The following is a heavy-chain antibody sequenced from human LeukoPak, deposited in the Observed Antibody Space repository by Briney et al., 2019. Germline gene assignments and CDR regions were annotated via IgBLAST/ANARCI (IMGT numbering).Heavy chain of an antibody. CDR2: TYYRSKWYN. CDR3: ARDLDGFDS. Sequence: SQTLSLTCAISGTVSAWNWIRQSPSRGLEWLGRTYYRSKWYNDYAVSVKSRIAINPDTSKNQFSLQLNSVTPEDTAVFYCARDLDGFDSWGQGTLVTVSS. CDR1: GTVSA. V-gene: IGHV6-1*01. J-gene: IGHJ4*02.